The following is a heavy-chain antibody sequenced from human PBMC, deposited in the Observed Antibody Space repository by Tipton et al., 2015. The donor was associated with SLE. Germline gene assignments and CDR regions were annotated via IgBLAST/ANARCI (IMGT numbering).Heavy chain of an antibody. CDR2: IHYSGST. D-gene: IGHD5-24*01. CDR3: ARGVSDGYKKAFDM. CDR1: GGSISSGGYY. J-gene: IGHJ3*02. V-gene: IGHV4-31*03. Sequence: TLSLTCTVSGGSISSGGYYWSWVRQRPGTGLEWIGYIHYSGSTYYNPSLKSRGTISVDTSKNQFSLNLRSVTAADTAVYYCARGVSDGYKKAFDMWGQGTVVTVSS.